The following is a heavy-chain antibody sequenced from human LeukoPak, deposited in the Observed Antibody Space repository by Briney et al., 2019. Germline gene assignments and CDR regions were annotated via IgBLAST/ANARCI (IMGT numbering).Heavy chain of an antibody. CDR3: VKGSAFDI. CDR1: GFTLSSYS. CDR2: ISWNSGSI. Sequence: GGSLRLSCAASGFTLSSYSMNWVRQAPGKGLEWVSGISWNSGSIGYADSVKGRFTISRDNAKNSLYLQMNSLRAEDTALYYCVKGSAFDIWGQGTMVTVSS. V-gene: IGHV3-9*01. J-gene: IGHJ3*02.